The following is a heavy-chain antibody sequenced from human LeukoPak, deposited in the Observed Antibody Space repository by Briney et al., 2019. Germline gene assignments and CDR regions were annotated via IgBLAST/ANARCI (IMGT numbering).Heavy chain of an antibody. D-gene: IGHD6-6*01. CDR2: FDPEDGET. CDR1: GYTLTELS. Sequence: ASVKVSCKVSGYTLTELSMHWVRQAPGKGLEWMGGFDPEDGETIDAQKFQGRVTMTEDTSTDTAYMELSSLRSEDTAVYYCATDLSSSRNMDVWGKGTTVTVSS. J-gene: IGHJ6*03. V-gene: IGHV1-24*01. CDR3: ATDLSSSRNMDV.